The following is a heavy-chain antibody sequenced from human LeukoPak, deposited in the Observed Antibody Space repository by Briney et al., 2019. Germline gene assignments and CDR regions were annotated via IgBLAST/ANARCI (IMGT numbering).Heavy chain of an antibody. Sequence: GGSLTLSCVASGFTISSNYMSWVRRAPGKGLEWVSVMYSGGSTYYANSVKGRFTISRDTSKNTLYLQMNSLRAEDTAVYHCARGATSEDTAIVTGYWGQGTLVTVSS. CDR3: ARGATSEDTAIVTGY. CDR2: MYSGGST. J-gene: IGHJ4*02. D-gene: IGHD5-18*01. V-gene: IGHV3-66*01. CDR1: GFTISSNY.